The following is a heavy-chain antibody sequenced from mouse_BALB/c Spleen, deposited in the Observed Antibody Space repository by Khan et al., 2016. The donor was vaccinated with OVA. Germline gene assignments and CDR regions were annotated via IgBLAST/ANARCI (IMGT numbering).Heavy chain of an antibody. Sequence: QVRLQQSGAELARPGASVKMSCKASGYTFTTYTIHWVKQRPGQGLEWIGYIIPSNDYTNYNQKFKDRATLTADKSSSPAYMQLSSLTSEDSAVYYCAREGAYYRSDGWFAYWGQGTLVTVSA. CDR3: AREGAYYRSDGWFAY. V-gene: IGHV1-4*01. J-gene: IGHJ3*01. CDR1: GYTFTTYT. D-gene: IGHD2-14*01. CDR2: IIPSNDYT.